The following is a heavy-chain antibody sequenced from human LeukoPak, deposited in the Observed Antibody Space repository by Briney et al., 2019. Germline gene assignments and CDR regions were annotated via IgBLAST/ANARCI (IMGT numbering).Heavy chain of an antibody. V-gene: IGHV3-11*04. CDR3: ARRLGDSGSYYALTYWYFDL. CDR1: GFTFSDYY. CDR2: ISSSSSTI. Sequence: GGSLRLSCAASGFTFSDYYMSWIRQAPGKGLEWVSYISSSSSTIYYADSVKGRFTISRDNAKNSLYLQMNSLRAEDTAVYYCARRLGDSGSYYALTYWYFDLWGRGTLVTVSS. D-gene: IGHD1-26*01. J-gene: IGHJ2*01.